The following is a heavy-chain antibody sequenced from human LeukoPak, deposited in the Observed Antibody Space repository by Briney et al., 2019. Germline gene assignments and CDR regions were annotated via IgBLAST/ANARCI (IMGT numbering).Heavy chain of an antibody. CDR2: ISWNSGSI. D-gene: IGHD1-26*01. Sequence: GGSLRLSCAASGFTVSNNRLSWVRQAPGKGLEWVSGISWNSGSIGYADSVKGRFTISRDNAKNSLYLQMNSLRAEDTALYYCAKDRGELLFDFDYWGQGTLVTVSS. J-gene: IGHJ4*02. CDR1: GFTVSNNR. CDR3: AKDRGELLFDFDY. V-gene: IGHV3-9*01.